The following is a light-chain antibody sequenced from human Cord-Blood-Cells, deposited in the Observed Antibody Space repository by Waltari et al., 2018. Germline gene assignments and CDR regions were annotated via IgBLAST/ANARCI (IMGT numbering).Light chain of an antibody. CDR1: QSNSSY. CDR2: AAS. Sequence: DIQMTQSPSSLSASVGDRVTITCRASQSNSSYLNWYQQKPGKAPKLLIYAASSLQSGVPSSFSGSGSGTDFTLTISSLQPEDFATYYCQQSYSTQFSFGPGTKVDIK. CDR3: QQSYSTQFS. V-gene: IGKV1-39*01. J-gene: IGKJ3*01.